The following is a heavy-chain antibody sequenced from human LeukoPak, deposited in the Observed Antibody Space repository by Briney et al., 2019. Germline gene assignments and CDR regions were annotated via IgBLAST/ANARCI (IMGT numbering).Heavy chain of an antibody. J-gene: IGHJ3*02. CDR1: GYTFTDCY. D-gene: IGHD3-10*01. CDR3: SGGSGPHAFDI. Sequence: ASVKVSCKASGYTFTDCYMHWVRQAPGQGLEWMGWINPNSGGTNSAQKFQGRVTMTRDTSISTAYMELSSLISDDTAVYYCSGGSGPHAFDIWGQGTMVTVSS. V-gene: IGHV1-2*02. CDR2: INPNSGGT.